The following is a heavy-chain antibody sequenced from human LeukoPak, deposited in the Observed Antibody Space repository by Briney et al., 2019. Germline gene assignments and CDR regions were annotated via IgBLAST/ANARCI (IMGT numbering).Heavy chain of an antibody. CDR1: GYPFTGYY. Sequence: ASVKVSCKASGYPFTGYYMNWVRQAPGQGLEWMGWINPNSGGTQYAQKFLGRVTMTSDTSINTAYMELSRLSSDDTAVFYCARDLWNITSYYDRSGYDYWGQGTLVTVSS. CDR3: ARDLWNITSYYDRSGYDY. D-gene: IGHD3-22*01. CDR2: INPNSGGT. V-gene: IGHV1-2*02. J-gene: IGHJ4*02.